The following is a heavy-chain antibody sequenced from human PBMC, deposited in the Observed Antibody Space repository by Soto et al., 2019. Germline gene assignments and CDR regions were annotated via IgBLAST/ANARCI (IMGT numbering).Heavy chain of an antibody. D-gene: IGHD3-3*01. CDR2: ISNDGNSE. Sequence: QVQLVESGGGVVQPGRSLRLSCAASRFTFSAFGMHWVRQAPGKGLERVAVISNDGNSEHYADSVKGRFTISRDNSKNTFYLQMNSLSVEDTAVYYCAKTITTVGVSSTGRGALLDNWGQGILVSVSS. V-gene: IGHV3-30*18. CDR3: AKTITTVGVSSTGRGALLDN. J-gene: IGHJ4*02. CDR1: RFTFSAFG.